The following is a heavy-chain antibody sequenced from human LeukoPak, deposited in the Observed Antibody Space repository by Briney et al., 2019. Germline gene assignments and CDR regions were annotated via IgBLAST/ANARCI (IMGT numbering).Heavy chain of an antibody. CDR2: IWYDGSNK. Sequence: GGSLRLSCAASGFTFSSYGMHWVRQAPGKGLEWVAVIWYDGSNKYYADSVKGRFTISRDNSKNTLYLQMNSLRAEDTAVYYCARERARRSGHYYYYYMDVWGKGTTVTVSS. J-gene: IGHJ6*03. D-gene: IGHD6-6*01. CDR3: ARERARRSGHYYYYYMDV. V-gene: IGHV3-33*01. CDR1: GFTFSSYG.